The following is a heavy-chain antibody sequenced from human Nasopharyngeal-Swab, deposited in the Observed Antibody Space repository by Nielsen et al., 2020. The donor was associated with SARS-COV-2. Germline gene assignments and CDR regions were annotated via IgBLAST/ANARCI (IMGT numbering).Heavy chain of an antibody. CDR2: ISYDGSNK. CDR3: AKFIAVAWYYYYGMDV. Sequence: GGSLRLSCAASGFTFSSYGMHWARQAPGKGLEWVAVISYDGSNKYYANSVKGRFTISRDNSKNTLYLQMNSLRAEDTAVYYCAKFIAVAWYYYYGMDVWGQGTTVTVSS. V-gene: IGHV3-30*18. J-gene: IGHJ6*02. D-gene: IGHD6-19*01. CDR1: GFTFSSYG.